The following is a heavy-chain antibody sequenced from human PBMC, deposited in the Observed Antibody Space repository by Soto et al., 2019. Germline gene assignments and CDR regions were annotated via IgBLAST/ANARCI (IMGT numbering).Heavy chain of an antibody. CDR3: ARDVYYGRYSFAY. V-gene: IGHV4-4*02. Sequence: SETLSLTCTVSGASISSMNWWSCFLQPPGRGLEWIGEVFHSGLTNYNPSLKSPVTISMDASKNQLSLEIRSVTAADTAVYYCARDVYYGRYSFAYWGHGILVTVSS. CDR1: GASISSMNW. J-gene: IGHJ4*01. CDR2: VFHSGLT. D-gene: IGHD4-17*01.